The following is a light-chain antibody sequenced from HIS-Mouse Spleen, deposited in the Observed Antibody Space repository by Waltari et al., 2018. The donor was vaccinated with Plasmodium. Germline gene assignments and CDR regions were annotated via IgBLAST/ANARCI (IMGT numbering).Light chain of an antibody. J-gene: IGLJ1*01. V-gene: IGLV2-23*01. Sequence: SALSQPASASGSPGQSIPIPCNGTCSDVGRYNPVSWYQQHPGKAPKLMIYEGSKRPSGVSNRFSGSKSGNTASLTISGLQAEDEADYYCCSYAGSSTYVFGTGTKVTVL. CDR2: EGS. CDR3: CSYAGSSTYV. CDR1: CSDVGRYNP.